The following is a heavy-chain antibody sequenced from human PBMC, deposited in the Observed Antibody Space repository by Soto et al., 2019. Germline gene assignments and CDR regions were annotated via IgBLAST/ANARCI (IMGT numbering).Heavy chain of an antibody. V-gene: IGHV1-69*13. CDR3: ARDDYSNYAGGVYYYYVMDV. Sequence: ASVKVSCKASGGTFSSYAISWVRQAPGQGLEWMGGIIPIFGTANYAQKFQGRVTITADESTSTAYMELSSLRSEDTAVYYCARDDYSNYAGGVYYYYVMDVWGQGTTVTVSS. CDR1: GGTFSSYA. CDR2: IIPIFGTA. J-gene: IGHJ6*02. D-gene: IGHD4-4*01.